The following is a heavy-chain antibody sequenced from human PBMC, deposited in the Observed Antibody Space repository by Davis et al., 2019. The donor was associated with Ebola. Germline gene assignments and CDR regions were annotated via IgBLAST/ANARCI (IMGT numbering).Heavy chain of an antibody. Sequence: GESLKISCAASGFTVSSNYMSWVRQAPGKGLEWVTFISNDATDKFYADPVKGRFTISRDNSKNMLFLQMDSLRAEDTAIYYCAKDSTGYGVTGMDLWGQGTTVTVSS. J-gene: IGHJ6*02. CDR1: GFTVSSNY. CDR2: ISNDATDK. V-gene: IGHV3-30*18. D-gene: IGHD3-9*01. CDR3: AKDSTGYGVTGMDL.